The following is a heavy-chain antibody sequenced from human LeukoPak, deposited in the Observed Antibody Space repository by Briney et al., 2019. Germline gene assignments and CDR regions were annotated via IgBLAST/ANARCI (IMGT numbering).Heavy chain of an antibody. V-gene: IGHV3-11*01. J-gene: IGHJ4*02. CDR2: ISSSGSTI. D-gene: IGHD2-2*01. Sequence: GRSLRLSCAASGFTFSDYYMSWIRQAPGKWLELDSYISSSGSTIYYADSVKCRFTISRDNAKNSLYLQMNSLRAEDTAVYYCARDSDQLDYWGQGTLVTVSS. CDR3: ARDSDQLDY. CDR1: GFTFSDYY.